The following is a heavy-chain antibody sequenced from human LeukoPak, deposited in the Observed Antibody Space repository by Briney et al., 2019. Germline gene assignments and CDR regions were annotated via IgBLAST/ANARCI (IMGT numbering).Heavy chain of an antibody. D-gene: IGHD6-13*01. CDR3: ARVAFGSSYWYFDL. V-gene: IGHV1-3*01. CDR1: GYTFTSYA. J-gene: IGHJ2*01. CDR2: INAGNGNT. Sequence: ASVKVSCKASGYTFTSYAMHWVRQAPGQRLEWMGWINAGNGNTKYSQKFQGRVTITRDTSASTAYKELSSLRSEDTAVYYCARVAFGSSYWYFDLWGRGTLVTVSS.